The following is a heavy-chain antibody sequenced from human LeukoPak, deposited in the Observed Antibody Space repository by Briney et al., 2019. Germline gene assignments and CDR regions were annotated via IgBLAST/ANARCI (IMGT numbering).Heavy chain of an antibody. CDR3: ARLAGYYDSSGVDLYYFDY. D-gene: IGHD3-22*01. CDR1: GYSFTSYW. Sequence: GESLNPSRKCSGYSFTSYWIVWVRQMPAQSLERMGIFYPVYSDTRYSPSFQGQVTISADKSISTAYLQWSSLKASDTAMYYCARLAGYYDSSGVDLYYFDYWGQGTLVTVSP. V-gene: IGHV5-51*01. J-gene: IGHJ4*02. CDR2: FYPVYSDT.